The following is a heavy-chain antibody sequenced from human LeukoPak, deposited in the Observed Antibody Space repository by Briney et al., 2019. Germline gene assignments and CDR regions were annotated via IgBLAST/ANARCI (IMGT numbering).Heavy chain of an antibody. V-gene: IGHV3-23*01. Sequence: GGSLRLSCAASGFTFSSYAMSWVRQAPGKGLEWVSAISGSGGSTYYADSVKGRFTISRDNSKNTLYLQMNSLRAEDTAVYYCAKDGASYYYDSSGYYYYSYWGQGTLVTVSS. CDR1: GFTFSSYA. J-gene: IGHJ4*02. D-gene: IGHD3-22*01. CDR3: AKDGASYYYDSSGYYYYSY. CDR2: ISGSGGST.